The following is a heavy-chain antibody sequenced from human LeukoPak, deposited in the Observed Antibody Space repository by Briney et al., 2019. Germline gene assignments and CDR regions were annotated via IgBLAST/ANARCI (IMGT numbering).Heavy chain of an antibody. D-gene: IGHD1-26*01. Sequence: GGSLRLSCAASGFTFSSHAMSWVRQAPGKGLEWVSTISGSGGSTYYADSVKGRFTISRDNSKNTLYLQMNSLRAEDTAVYYCAKDRASSWRYFDLWGRGTLVTVSS. V-gene: IGHV3-23*01. CDR2: ISGSGGST. CDR3: AKDRASSWRYFDL. CDR1: GFTFSSHA. J-gene: IGHJ2*01.